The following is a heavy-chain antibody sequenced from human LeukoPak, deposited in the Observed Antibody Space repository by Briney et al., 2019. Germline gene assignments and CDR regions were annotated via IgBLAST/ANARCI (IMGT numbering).Heavy chain of an antibody. Sequence: ASVKVSWKASGYSFTSDDINWVRQATGQGLEWMGYMNPNTGDTGVTQKFQGRVTMTRDPSINTAYMELTSLRSEDTAVYFCTRGGEILTHYRHIDYWGQGTLVTVSS. CDR1: GYSFTSDD. CDR3: TRGGEILTHYRHIDY. J-gene: IGHJ4*02. V-gene: IGHV1-8*01. D-gene: IGHD3-9*01. CDR2: MNPNTGDT.